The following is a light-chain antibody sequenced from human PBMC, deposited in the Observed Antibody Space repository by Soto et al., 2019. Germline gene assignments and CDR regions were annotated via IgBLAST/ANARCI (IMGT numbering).Light chain of an antibody. CDR1: QGIRNV. J-gene: IGKJ1*01. Sequence: AIQMTQSPSSLSASVGDRVNITCRTSQGIRNVLGGFQQKPGKAPKLLINAASNLQSGVPSRFSGSGSGTDFTLTISSLQPEDFATYYCLQDYNYPRTFGQGTKVEIK. V-gene: IGKV1-6*01. CDR3: LQDYNYPRT. CDR2: AAS.